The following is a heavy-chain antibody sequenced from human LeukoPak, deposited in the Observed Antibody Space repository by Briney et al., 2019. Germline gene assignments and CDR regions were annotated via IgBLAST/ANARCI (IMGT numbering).Heavy chain of an antibody. CDR2: ISGSGGST. V-gene: IGHV3-23*01. CDR1: GFTFSDAW. Sequence: PGGSLRLSCAASGFTFSDAWMSWVRQAPGKGLEWVSAISGSGGSTYYADSVKGRFTISRDNSKNTLYLQMNSLRAEDTSVYYCAKDVYGSGSYYKDYWGQGTLVTVSS. J-gene: IGHJ4*02. D-gene: IGHD3-10*01. CDR3: AKDVYGSGSYYKDY.